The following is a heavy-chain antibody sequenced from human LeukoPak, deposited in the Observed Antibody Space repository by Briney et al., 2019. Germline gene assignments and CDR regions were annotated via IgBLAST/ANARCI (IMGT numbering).Heavy chain of an antibody. CDR2: IYYSGST. Sequence: SETLSLTCTVSGGSVSSGSYYWSWIRQPPGKGLEWIGYIYYSGSTNYNPSLKSRVTISVDTSKNQFSLKLSSVTAADTAVYYCARGGHYDFWSGYYYGMDVWGQGTTVNVSS. CDR3: ARGGHYDFWSGYYYGMDV. J-gene: IGHJ6*02. V-gene: IGHV4-61*01. D-gene: IGHD3-3*01. CDR1: GGSVSSGSYY.